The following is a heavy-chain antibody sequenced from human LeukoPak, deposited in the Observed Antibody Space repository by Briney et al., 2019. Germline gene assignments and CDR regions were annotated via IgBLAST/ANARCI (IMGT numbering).Heavy chain of an antibody. D-gene: IGHD2/OR15-2a*01. V-gene: IGHV1-46*01. CDR1: GYTFTSYY. J-gene: IGHJ4*02. CDR3: AREVPENFNFDY. CDR2: IKPSGGST. Sequence: ASVKVSCKASGYTFTSYYTHWVRQAPGQGLDWMGIIKPSGGSTLYAQKLQGRVTVTSDMSTSTVYVELSSLRSEDTAVYYCAREVPENFNFDYWGQGTLVTVSS.